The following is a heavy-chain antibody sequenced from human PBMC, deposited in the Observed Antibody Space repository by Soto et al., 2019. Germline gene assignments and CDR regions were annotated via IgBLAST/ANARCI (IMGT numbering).Heavy chain of an antibody. D-gene: IGHD3-10*01. Sequence: PGGSLRLSCAASGFTFSGHSLNWIRQAPGRGLEWIAYMTASGVTMYADSVKGRFTISRDNAKNSLYLQMDSLRVEDTAVYYCARDGGASTFDFDSWGQGTLVTSPQ. J-gene: IGHJ4*02. CDR3: ARDGGASTFDFDS. V-gene: IGHV3-48*04. CDR1: GFTFSGHS. CDR2: MTASGVTM.